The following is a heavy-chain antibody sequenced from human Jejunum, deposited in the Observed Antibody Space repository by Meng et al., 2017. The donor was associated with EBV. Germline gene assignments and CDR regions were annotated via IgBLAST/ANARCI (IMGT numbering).Heavy chain of an antibody. Sequence: QGEVEQSGAEVKKPGASVKVSCKASGYTFTGYFVHWVRQAPGQGLEWLGWIHPENGDTKVAQKFQGWVTMTRDTSISTAYMELSRLKPDDTAVYYCARGNAATTLLDGFDIWGQGTMVTVSS. V-gene: IGHV1-2*04. D-gene: IGHD4-17*01. J-gene: IGHJ3*02. CDR3: ARGNAATTLLDGFDI. CDR1: GYTFTGYF. CDR2: IHPENGDT.